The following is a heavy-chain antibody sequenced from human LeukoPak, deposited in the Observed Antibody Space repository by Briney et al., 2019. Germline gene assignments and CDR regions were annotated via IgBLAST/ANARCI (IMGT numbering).Heavy chain of an antibody. V-gene: IGHV4-59*01. Sequence: SETLSLTCTVSGGSISSYYWSWIRQPPGKGLEWIGYIYYSGSTNYNPCLKSRVTISVDTSKNQFSLKLSSVTAADTAVYYCARYFDWLLSYDAFDIWGQGTMVTVSS. CDR1: GGSISSYY. D-gene: IGHD3-9*01. J-gene: IGHJ3*02. CDR2: IYYSGST. CDR3: ARYFDWLLSYDAFDI.